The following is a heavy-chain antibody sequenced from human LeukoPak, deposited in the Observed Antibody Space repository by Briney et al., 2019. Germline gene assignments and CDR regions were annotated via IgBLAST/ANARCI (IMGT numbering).Heavy chain of an antibody. D-gene: IGHD3-10*01. CDR1: GFTFINAW. CDR2: IKRTSDGATT. CDR3: TTVGYGSVDY. V-gene: IGHV3-15*01. J-gene: IGHJ4*02. Sequence: GGSLRLSCAASGFTFINAWMSWVRQAPGKGLEWVGRIKRTSDGATTDYAAPVKGRFTISRDDSKNTLYLQMNSLKTEDTAVYYCTTVGYGSVDYWGQGTLVTVSS.